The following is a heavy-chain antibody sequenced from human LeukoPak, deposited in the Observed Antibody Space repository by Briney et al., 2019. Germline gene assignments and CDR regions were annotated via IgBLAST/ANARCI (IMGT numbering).Heavy chain of an antibody. CDR1: GGTFSSYA. CDR3: ARRSYDFWSGYFYYYGMDV. CDR2: IIPILGIA. Sequence: GASVKVSCKASGGTFSSYAISWVRQAPGQGLEWMGRIIPILGIANYAQKFQGRDTITADKSTSTAYMELSSLRSEDTAVYYCARRSYDFWSGYFYYYGMDVWGQGTTVTVSS. D-gene: IGHD3-3*01. V-gene: IGHV1-69*04. J-gene: IGHJ6*02.